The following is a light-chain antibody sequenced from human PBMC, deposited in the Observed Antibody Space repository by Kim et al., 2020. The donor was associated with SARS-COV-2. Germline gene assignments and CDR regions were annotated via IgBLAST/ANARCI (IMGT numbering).Light chain of an antibody. Sequence: DIQMTQSPSTLSASVGDRVTITCRASQSISSWLAWYQQKPGKAPNLLIYKASSLESGVPSRFSGSGSATEFTLTISSLQPDDFATYYCQQYNSYSWTFGQGTKVDIK. V-gene: IGKV1-5*03. CDR3: QQYNSYSWT. J-gene: IGKJ1*01. CDR2: KAS. CDR1: QSISSW.